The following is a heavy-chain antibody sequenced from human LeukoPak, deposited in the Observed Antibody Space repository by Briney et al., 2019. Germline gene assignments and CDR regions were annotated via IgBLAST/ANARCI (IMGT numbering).Heavy chain of an antibody. CDR1: GYIFTNNW. CDR3: ARQTRDGSGSRGYSFDF. J-gene: IGHJ4*02. D-gene: IGHD3-10*01. CDR2: IYPGDSDT. V-gene: IGHV5-51*01. Sequence: GESLKISCKCSGYIFTNNWIGWVPQMPGKGLEWMGIIYPGDSDTGYSPSLEGQVTISADKSISTAYPQWSSLKASDTAMYYCARQTRDGSGSRGYSFDFWGLGTLVTVSS.